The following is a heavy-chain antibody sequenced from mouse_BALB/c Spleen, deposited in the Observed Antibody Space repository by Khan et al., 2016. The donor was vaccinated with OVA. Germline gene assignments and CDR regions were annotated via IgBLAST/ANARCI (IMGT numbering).Heavy chain of an antibody. CDR2: FSDGGGYT. V-gene: IGHV5-4*02. CDR3: ARGFYGDPFAY. Sequence: EVELVESGGDSVKPGGSLKLSCAASGFTFSDYYMYWVRQTPEKRLEWVATFSDGGGYTYYVDSVKGRFTISRDDAKNNLYLQMSSLKSEDTAMYYCARGFYGDPFAYWGQGTLVTVSA. J-gene: IGHJ3*01. CDR1: GFTFSDYY. D-gene: IGHD2-13*01.